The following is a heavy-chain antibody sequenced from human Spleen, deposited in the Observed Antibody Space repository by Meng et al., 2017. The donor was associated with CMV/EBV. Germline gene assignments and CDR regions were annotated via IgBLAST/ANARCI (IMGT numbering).Heavy chain of an antibody. CDR1: GGSISSGDYY. CDR3: AREYVGGSYPTGPRPYYYGMDV. Sequence: SETLSLTCTVSGGSISSGDYYWSWIRQPPGKGLEWIGYSYYSGSTYYNPSLKSRVTISVDTSKNQFSLKLSSVTAADTAVYYCAREYVGGSYPTGPRPYYYGMDVWGQGTTVTVSS. D-gene: IGHD1-26*01. V-gene: IGHV4-30-4*08. J-gene: IGHJ6*02. CDR2: SYYSGST.